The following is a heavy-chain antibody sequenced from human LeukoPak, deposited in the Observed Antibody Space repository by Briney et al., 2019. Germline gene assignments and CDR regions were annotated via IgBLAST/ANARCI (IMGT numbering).Heavy chain of an antibody. V-gene: IGHV4-59*01. CDR3: ARTLRKPNYYDSSGYMNWFDP. J-gene: IGHJ5*02. CDR1: GDSISSDY. Sequence: SETLSLTCAVSGDSISSDYWSWIRQPPGKGLEWIGYIYYSGSTNYNPSLKSRVTISVDTSKNQFSLKLSSVTAADTAVYYCARTLRKPNYYDSSGYMNWFDPWGQGTLVTVSS. D-gene: IGHD3-22*01. CDR2: IYYSGST.